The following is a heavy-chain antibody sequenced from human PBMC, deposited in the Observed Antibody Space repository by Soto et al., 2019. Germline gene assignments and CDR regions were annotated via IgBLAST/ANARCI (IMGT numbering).Heavy chain of an antibody. CDR2: ISYDGSNK. CDR1: GFTFSSYG. CDR3: AKDLGLTTCFDY. J-gene: IGHJ4*02. V-gene: IGHV3-30*18. D-gene: IGHD4-17*01. Sequence: QVQLVESGGGVVQPGRSLRLSCAASGFTFSSYGMHWVRKAPGKGLEWVAVISYDGSNKYYADSVKGLFTISRDNSKNTLYLQVNSLRAEDTAVYYCAKDLGLTTCFDYWGQGTLVTVSS.